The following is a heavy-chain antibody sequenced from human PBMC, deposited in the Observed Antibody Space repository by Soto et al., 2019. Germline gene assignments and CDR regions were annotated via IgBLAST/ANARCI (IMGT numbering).Heavy chain of an antibody. Sequence: QVQLQESGPGLVKPSETLSLTCTVSGGSISSYYWSWIRQPPGKGLEWIGYIYYSGSTNYNPSLKSRVTISVDTSKNQFSLKLSSVTAADTAVYYCASGSYWSFSPYDYWGQGTLVTVSS. J-gene: IGHJ4*02. CDR3: ASGSYWSFSPYDY. D-gene: IGHD1-26*01. CDR2: IYYSGST. CDR1: GGSISSYY. V-gene: IGHV4-59*01.